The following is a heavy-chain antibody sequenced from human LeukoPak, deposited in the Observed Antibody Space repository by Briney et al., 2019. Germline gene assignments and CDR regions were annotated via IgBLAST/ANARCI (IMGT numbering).Heavy chain of an antibody. CDR2: IKNDGSWI. D-gene: IGHD3-16*01. J-gene: IGHJ4*02. CDR1: GFSLSPSW. V-gene: IGHV3-74*01. Sequence: GGSLRLTCAASGFSLSPSWMHWVRQAPGKGLEWVSRIKNDGSWINYADSVKGRFTVSRDNAKNTLNLQMNSLRAEDTVVYFCARDGSAYNLDYWGQGVLVTVSS. CDR3: ARDGSAYNLDY.